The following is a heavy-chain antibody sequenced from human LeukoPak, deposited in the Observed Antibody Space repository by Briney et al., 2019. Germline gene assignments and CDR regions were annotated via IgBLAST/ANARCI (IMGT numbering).Heavy chain of an antibody. CDR3: AKVPQQLVPYFDY. D-gene: IGHD6-13*01. J-gene: IGHJ4*02. CDR2: IKQDGSEK. V-gene: IGHV3-7*03. CDR1: GFTFSSYW. Sequence: PGGSLRLSCAASGFTFSSYWMSWVRQAPGKGLEWVAYIKQDGSEKYYVDSVKGRFTISRDNAKNSLYLQMNSLRAEDTAVYYCAKVPQQLVPYFDYWGQGTLVTVSS.